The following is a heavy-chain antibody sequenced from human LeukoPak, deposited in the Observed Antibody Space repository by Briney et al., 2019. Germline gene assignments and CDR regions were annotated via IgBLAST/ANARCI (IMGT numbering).Heavy chain of an antibody. CDR2: ISGSGGST. J-gene: IGHJ4*02. CDR3: AKGRYDILTGYYGLIDY. V-gene: IGHV3-23*01. Sequence: GGSLRLSCAASGFTFSSYGMTWVRQAPGKGLEWVSAISGSGGSTYYADSVKGRFTISRDNSKNTLYLQMNSLRAEDTAVYYCAKGRYDILTGYYGLIDYWGQGTLVTVSS. CDR1: GFTFSSYG. D-gene: IGHD3-9*01.